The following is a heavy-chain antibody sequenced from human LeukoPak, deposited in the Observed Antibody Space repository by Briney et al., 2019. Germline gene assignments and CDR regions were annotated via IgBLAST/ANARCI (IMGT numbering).Heavy chain of an antibody. J-gene: IGHJ4*02. CDR1: GGSISSGSYY. CDR2: IYTSGST. D-gene: IGHD3-22*01. CDR3: ASSTGYYDSSGYYFVY. V-gene: IGHV4-61*02. Sequence: SQTLSLTCTVSGGSISSGSYYWSWIRQPAGKGLEWIGRIYTSGSTNYNPSLKSRDTISVDTSKNQFSLKLSSVTAADTAVYYCASSTGYYDSSGYYFVYWGQGTMVTVSS.